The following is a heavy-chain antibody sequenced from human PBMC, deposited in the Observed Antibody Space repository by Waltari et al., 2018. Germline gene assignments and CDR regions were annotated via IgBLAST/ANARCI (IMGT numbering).Heavy chain of an antibody. CDR3: AREYYYDSTVMEEGAFDI. CDR2: IIPIFGTA. J-gene: IGHJ3*02. D-gene: IGHD3-22*01. Sequence: QVQLVQSGAEVKKPGSSVKVSCKASGGTFSSYAISWVRQAPGQGLEWMGGIIPIFGTANYAQKFQGRVTITADESTSTAYMELSSLRSEDTAVYYCAREYYYDSTVMEEGAFDIWGQGTMVTVSS. V-gene: IGHV1-69*01. CDR1: GGTFSSYA.